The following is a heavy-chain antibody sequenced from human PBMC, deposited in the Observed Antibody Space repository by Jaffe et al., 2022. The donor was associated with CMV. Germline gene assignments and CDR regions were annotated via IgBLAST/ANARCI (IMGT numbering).Heavy chain of an antibody. CDR2: IIPILGIA. CDR3: ARDGPVRFLELWSPFDY. J-gene: IGHJ4*02. Sequence: QVQLVQSGAEVKKPGSSVKVSCKASGGTFSSYAISWVRQAPGQGLEWMGRIIPILGIANYAQKFQGRVTITADKSTSTAYMELSSLRSEDTAVYYCARDGPVRFLELWSPFDYWGQGTLVTVSS. D-gene: IGHD3-3*01. V-gene: IGHV1-69*09. CDR1: GGTFSSYA.